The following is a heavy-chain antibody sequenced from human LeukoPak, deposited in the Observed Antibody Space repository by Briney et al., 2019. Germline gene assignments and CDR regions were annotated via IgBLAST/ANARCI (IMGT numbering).Heavy chain of an antibody. CDR2: ISYDGSNK. CDR3: AREDDEGPNWFDP. V-gene: IGHV3-30*04. Sequence: QTGGSLRLSCAASGFTFSSYAMHWVRQAPGKGLEWVAVISYDGSNKYYADSVKGRFTISRDNSKNTLYLQMNSLRAEDTAVYYCAREDDEGPNWFDPWGQGTLVTVSS. CDR1: GFTFSSYA. J-gene: IGHJ5*02.